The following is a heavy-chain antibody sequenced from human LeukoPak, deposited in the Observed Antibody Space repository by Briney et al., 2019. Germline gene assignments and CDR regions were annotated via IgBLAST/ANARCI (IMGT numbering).Heavy chain of an antibody. D-gene: IGHD3-9*01. CDR3: LRSSRHWLLSYYFDY. CDR2: ISGSGGST. CDR1: GFTFSSYA. Sequence: GGSLRLSCAASGFTFSSYAMSWVRQAPGKGLEWVSAISGSGGSTYYADSVKGRFTISRDNSKNTPYLQMNSLRAEDTAVYYCLRSSRHWLLSYYFDYWGQGTLVTVSS. V-gene: IGHV3-23*01. J-gene: IGHJ4*02.